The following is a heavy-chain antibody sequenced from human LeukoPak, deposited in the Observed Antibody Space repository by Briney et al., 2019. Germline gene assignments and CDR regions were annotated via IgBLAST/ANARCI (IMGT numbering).Heavy chain of an antibody. J-gene: IGHJ4*02. V-gene: IGHV1-69*05. CDR3: ARGVPTIKLLPYLDY. D-gene: IGHD5-24*01. CDR2: IIPIFGTA. Sequence: SVKVSCKASGGTFSSYAISWVRQAPGQGVEWMGGIIPIFGTANYAQTFQGRVTITTDESTSTAYMELSSLKSEDTAVYCCARGVPTIKLLPYLDYWGQGTLVTVSS. CDR1: GGTFSSYA.